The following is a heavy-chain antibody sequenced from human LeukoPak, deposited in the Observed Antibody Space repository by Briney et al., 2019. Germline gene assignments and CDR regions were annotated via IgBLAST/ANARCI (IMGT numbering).Heavy chain of an antibody. Sequence: PGKSLRLSCAASGFTFSGYGMHWVRQAPGKGLEWVTVIWSDGSNKYYADSVKGRFTISRDNSKNTLYLQMNSLRAEDTAVYYCARVMAGRGYSYGPFDYWGQGTLVTVSS. CDR2: IWSDGSNK. V-gene: IGHV3-33*01. D-gene: IGHD5-18*01. CDR1: GFTFSGYG. J-gene: IGHJ4*02. CDR3: ARVMAGRGYSYGPFDY.